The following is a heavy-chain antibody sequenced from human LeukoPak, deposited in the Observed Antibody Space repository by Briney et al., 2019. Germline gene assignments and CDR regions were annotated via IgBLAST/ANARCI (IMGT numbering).Heavy chain of an antibody. Sequence: ASVKVSCKASGYTFTSYGISWVRQAPGQGLEWMGWFSAYNGNTNYAQKLQGRVTMTTDTSTSTAYMELRSLRSDDTAVYYCARESGTRYYYGMDVWGQGTTVTVSS. CDR1: GYTFTSYG. CDR2: FSAYNGNT. V-gene: IGHV1-18*01. D-gene: IGHD3-3*01. J-gene: IGHJ6*02. CDR3: ARESGTRYYYGMDV.